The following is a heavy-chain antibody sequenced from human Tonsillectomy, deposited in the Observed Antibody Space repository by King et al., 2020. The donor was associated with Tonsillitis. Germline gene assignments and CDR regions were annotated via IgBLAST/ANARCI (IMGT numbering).Heavy chain of an antibody. V-gene: IGHV4-31*03. D-gene: IGHD7-27*01. CDR3: ARDSGDFVPNWFFDP. CDR1: GGSVSSGAYY. Sequence: VQLQESGPGLVKPSQTLSLTCTVSGGSVSSGAYYWSWIRQHPGKGLEWIGNIYNGGTTYYNPSLKSRVTISVDTSENQFSLKLTSVTAADTAVYYCARDSGDFVPNWFFDPWGRGTLVTVSS. CDR2: IYNGGTT. J-gene: IGHJ2*01.